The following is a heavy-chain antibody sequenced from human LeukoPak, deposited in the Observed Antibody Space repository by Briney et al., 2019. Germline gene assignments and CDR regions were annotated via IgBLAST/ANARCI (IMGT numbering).Heavy chain of an antibody. V-gene: IGHV4-39*07. CDR3: AREEDPVLLWFGESRFDP. J-gene: IGHJ5*02. Sequence: SETLSLTCTVSGGSISSSSYYWGWIRQPPGKGLEWIGSIYYSGSTYYNPSLKSRVTISVDTSKNQFSLKLSSVTAADTAVYYCAREEDPVLLWFGESRFDPWGQGTLVTVSS. CDR2: IYYSGST. D-gene: IGHD3-10*01. CDR1: GGSISSSSYY.